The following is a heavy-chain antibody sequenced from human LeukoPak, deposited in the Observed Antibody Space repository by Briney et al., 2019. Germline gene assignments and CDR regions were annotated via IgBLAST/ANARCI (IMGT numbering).Heavy chain of an antibody. J-gene: IGHJ6*03. CDR1: GDSVSSNSAA. CDR2: TYYRSKWYN. D-gene: IGHD5-12*01. Sequence: SQTLSLTCAISGDSVSSNSAAWNWIRQSPSRGLEWLGRTYYRSKWYNDYAVSVKSRITINPDTSKNQFSLQLNSVTPEDTAVYYCARDLRLIVATHFGIYYYYYYMDVWGKGPRSPSP. V-gene: IGHV6-1*01. CDR3: ARDLRLIVATHFGIYYYYYYMDV.